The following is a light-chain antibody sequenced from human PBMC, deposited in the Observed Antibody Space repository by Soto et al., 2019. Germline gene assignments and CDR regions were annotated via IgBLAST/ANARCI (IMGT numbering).Light chain of an antibody. CDR2: GVS. Sequence: EIVMTQSPATLSVSPGERATLSCRASQSISGELAWYQQRPGQPPRLLIYGVSTRATGVPGRFSGSGSGSDFTLNLSGLQSEVCAVYYCQQGLHWRLTFGQGT. V-gene: IGKV3-15*01. J-gene: IGKJ2*01. CDR1: QSISGE. CDR3: QQGLHWRLT.